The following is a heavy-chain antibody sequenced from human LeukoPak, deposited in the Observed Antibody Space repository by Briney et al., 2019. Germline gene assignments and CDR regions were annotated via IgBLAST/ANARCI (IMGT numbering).Heavy chain of an antibody. V-gene: IGHV3-53*04. CDR1: GGSINSYY. CDR3: ARGHYDYVWGSYRPLYYYGMDV. CDR2: IYSGGST. Sequence: ETLSLTCTVSGGSINSYYWSWVRQAPGKGLEWVSVIYSGGSTYYADSVKGRFTISRHNSKNTLYLQMNSLRAEDTAVYYCARGHYDYVWGSYRPLYYYGMDVWGQGTTVTVSS. D-gene: IGHD3-16*02. J-gene: IGHJ6*02.